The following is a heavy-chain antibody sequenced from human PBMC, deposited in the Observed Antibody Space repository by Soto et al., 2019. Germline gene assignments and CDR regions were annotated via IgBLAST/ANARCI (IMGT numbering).Heavy chain of an antibody. CDR2: ISPDNGNT. CDR1: GYTFTIYG. J-gene: IGHJ4*02. CDR3: ARVAAARTPLFAY. V-gene: IGHV1-18*01. D-gene: IGHD6-13*01. Sequence: ASVKVSCKASGYTFTIYGINWVRQAPGQGLEWMGWISPDNGNTNYAQKLQGRVTMTTDTSTSTAYMELSRLRSDDTAVYYCARVAAARTPLFAYGGKETLVTVPS.